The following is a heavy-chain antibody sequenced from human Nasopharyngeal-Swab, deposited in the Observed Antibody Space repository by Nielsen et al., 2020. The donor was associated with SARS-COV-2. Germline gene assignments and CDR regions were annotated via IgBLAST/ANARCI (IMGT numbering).Heavy chain of an antibody. D-gene: IGHD6-13*01. CDR2: INSDGSST. Sequence: GESLKISCAASGFTFSSYWMHWVRQAPGKGLVWVSRINSDGSSTSYADSVKGRFTISRDNAKNTLYLQMNSLRAEDTAVYYCARGGSYSSSWYPTYWGRGTLVTVSS. CDR1: GFTFSSYW. CDR3: ARGGSYSSSWYPTY. J-gene: IGHJ4*02. V-gene: IGHV3-74*01.